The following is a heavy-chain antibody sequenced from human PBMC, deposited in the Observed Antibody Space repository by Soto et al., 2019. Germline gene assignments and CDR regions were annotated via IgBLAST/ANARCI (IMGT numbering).Heavy chain of an antibody. Sequence: QVQLVQSGAEEKKPGASVKVSCKASGYTFTSYAMHWVRQAPGQRLEWMGWINAGNGNPKYSQKFQGRVTITRDTSASTADMELSSLRSEDTAVYYCASESYGGEFDYWGQGTLVTVSS. CDR1: GYTFTSYA. V-gene: IGHV1-3*05. CDR3: ASESYGGEFDY. CDR2: INAGNGNP. D-gene: IGHD4-17*01. J-gene: IGHJ4*02.